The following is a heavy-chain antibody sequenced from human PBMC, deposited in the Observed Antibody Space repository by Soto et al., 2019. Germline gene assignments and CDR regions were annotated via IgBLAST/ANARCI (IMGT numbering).Heavy chain of an antibody. V-gene: IGHV3-30-3*01. CDR3: ARDRRYCSSTSCYGMDV. CDR1: GFTFSSYA. Sequence: QPGGSLRLSCAASGFTFSSYAMHWVRQAPGKGLEWVAVISYDGSNKYYADSVKGRFTISRDNSKNTLYLQMNSLRAEDTAVYYCARDRRYCSSTSCYGMDVWGQGTTVTVSS. D-gene: IGHD2-2*01. CDR2: ISYDGSNK. J-gene: IGHJ6*02.